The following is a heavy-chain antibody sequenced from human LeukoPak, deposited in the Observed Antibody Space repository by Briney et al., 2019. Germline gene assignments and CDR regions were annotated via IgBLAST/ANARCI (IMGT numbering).Heavy chain of an antibody. D-gene: IGHD3-9*01. J-gene: IGHJ6*02. CDR2: INPNSGGT. V-gene: IGHV1-2*04. CDR3: AREGLTGLGGHYYYGMDV. CDR1: GYTFTGYY. Sequence: ASVKVSCKASGYTFTGYYMHWVRQAPGQGLEWMGWINPNSGGTNYAQKFQGWVTMTRDTSISTAYMELSRLRSDDTAVYYCAREGLTGLGGHYYYGMDVWGQGTTVTVSS.